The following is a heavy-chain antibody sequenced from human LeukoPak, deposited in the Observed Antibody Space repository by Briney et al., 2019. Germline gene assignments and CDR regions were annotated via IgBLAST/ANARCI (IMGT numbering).Heavy chain of an antibody. CDR1: GFTVSSNY. V-gene: IGHV3-11*01. Sequence: GGSLRLSCAASGFTVSSNYMSWVRQAPGKGLEWVSYISSSGSTIYYADSVKGRFTISRDNAKNSLYLQMNSLRAEDTAVYYCARDYPGRRRGMDVWGQGTTVTVSS. CDR2: ISSSGSTI. D-gene: IGHD3-16*02. J-gene: IGHJ6*02. CDR3: ARDYPGRRRGMDV.